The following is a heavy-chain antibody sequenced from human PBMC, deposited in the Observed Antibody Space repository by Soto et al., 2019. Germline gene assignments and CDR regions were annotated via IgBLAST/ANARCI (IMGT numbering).Heavy chain of an antibody. CDR1: GFTFSDHY. D-gene: IGHD3-16*01. Sequence: GGSLRLSCAASGFTFSDHYMSWIRQAPGRGLEWVSFITSSGNYANYADSVKGRFTISRDNSKNSLYLQMNNLRADDTAVYYCARELGQIDYWGQGTLVTVSS. CDR3: ARELGQIDY. J-gene: IGHJ4*02. CDR2: ITSSGNYA. V-gene: IGHV3-11*06.